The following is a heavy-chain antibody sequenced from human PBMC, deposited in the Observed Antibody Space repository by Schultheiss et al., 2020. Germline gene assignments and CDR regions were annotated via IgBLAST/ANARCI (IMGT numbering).Heavy chain of an antibody. J-gene: IGHJ4*02. Sequence: GGSLRLSCAASGFTFSSYAMHWVRQAPGKGLEWVGRIESKTDGGATDYAAPVKGRFTISRDDAENTVYLQMNSLKTEDTAVYYCATAPGYYDSSPFDYWGQGTLVTVSS. V-gene: IGHV3-15*04. CDR2: IESKTDGGAT. D-gene: IGHD3-22*01. CDR3: ATAPGYYDSSPFDY. CDR1: GFTFSSYA.